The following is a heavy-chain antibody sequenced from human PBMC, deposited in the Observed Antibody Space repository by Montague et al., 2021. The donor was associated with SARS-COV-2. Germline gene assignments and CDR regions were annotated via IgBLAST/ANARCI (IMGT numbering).Heavy chain of an antibody. J-gene: IGHJ6*03. CDR1: GGSFSGYY. CDR3: ARLVVPAARYYYYYYMDV. V-gene: IGHV4-34*01. CDR2: INHSGST. Sequence: SETLSLTCAVYGGSFSGYYWSWIRQPPGKGLEWIWEINHSGSTNYNPSXXSRVTISVDTSKNQFSLKLSPVTAADTAVYYCARLVVPAARYYYYYYMDVWGKGTTVTVSS. D-gene: IGHD2-2*01.